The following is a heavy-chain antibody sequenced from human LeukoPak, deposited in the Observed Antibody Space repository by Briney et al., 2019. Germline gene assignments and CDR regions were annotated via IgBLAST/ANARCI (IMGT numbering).Heavy chain of an antibody. V-gene: IGHV3-30*02. CDR2: IRYDGSNK. D-gene: IGHD3-22*01. CDR1: GFTFSSYG. CDR3: AKDLGRYYYDSSGYYPFDY. J-gene: IGHJ4*02. Sequence: GGSLRLSCAASGFTFSSYGMHWDRQAPGKGLEWVAFIRYDGSNKYYADSVKGRFTISRDNSKNTLYLQMNSLRAEDTAVYYCAKDLGRYYYDSSGYYPFDYWGQGTLVTVSS.